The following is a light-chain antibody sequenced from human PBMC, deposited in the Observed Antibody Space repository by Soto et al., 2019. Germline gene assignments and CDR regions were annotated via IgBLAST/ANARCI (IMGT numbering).Light chain of an antibody. CDR1: QSISSY. CDR2: AAS. Sequence: DIQMTQSPSSLTASVGDRVTITCRASQSISSYLNWYQQKPGKAPKLLIYAASSLQSGVPSRFSGSGSGTDFTLTISSLQPEDFATYYSQQSYSTPITLGQGTRLEIK. V-gene: IGKV1-39*01. J-gene: IGKJ5*01. CDR3: QQSYSTPIT.